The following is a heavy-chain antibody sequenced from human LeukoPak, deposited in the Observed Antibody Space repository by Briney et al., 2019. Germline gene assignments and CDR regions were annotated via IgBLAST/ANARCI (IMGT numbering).Heavy chain of an antibody. CDR2: IYYSGST. D-gene: IGHD6-13*01. Sequence: SETLSLICTVSGGSISSYYWSWIRQPPGKGLEWIGYIYYSGSTNYNPSLKSRVTISVDTSKNQFSLKLSSVTAADTAVYYCARDGYLYDAFDIWGQGTMVTVSS. CDR1: GGSISSYY. V-gene: IGHV4-59*01. J-gene: IGHJ3*02. CDR3: ARDGYLYDAFDI.